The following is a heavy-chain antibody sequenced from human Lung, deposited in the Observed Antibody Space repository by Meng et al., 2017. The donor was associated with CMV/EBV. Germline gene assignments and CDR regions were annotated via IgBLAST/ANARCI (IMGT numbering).Heavy chain of an antibody. Sequence: SXTXSLXCTVSGGSVSSGSYYWSWIRQPPGKGLEWFGYIYYSGSTNYNPSLKSRVTISVDTSKNQFSLKLSSVTAADTAVYYCARGSGFVEPPHNWGQGTXVNGAS. CDR3: ARGSGFVEPPHN. CDR2: IYYSGST. V-gene: IGHV4-61*01. J-gene: IGHJ1*01. D-gene: IGHD3-3*01. CDR1: GGSVSSGSYY.